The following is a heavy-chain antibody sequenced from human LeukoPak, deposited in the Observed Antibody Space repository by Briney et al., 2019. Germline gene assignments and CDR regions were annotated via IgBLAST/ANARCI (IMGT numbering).Heavy chain of an antibody. J-gene: IGHJ4*02. V-gene: IGHV3-23*01. D-gene: IGHD3-22*01. CDR2: ISDSGGST. CDR1: GITLSNYG. CDR3: AKRGVVIRVILVGFHKEAYYFDS. Sequence: GGSLRLSCAVSGITLSNYGMSWVRQAPGKGLEWVAGISDSGGSTNYADSVKGRFTISRDNPKNTLYLQMNSLRAEDTAVYFCAKRGVVIRVILVGFHKEAYYFDSWGQGALVAVSS.